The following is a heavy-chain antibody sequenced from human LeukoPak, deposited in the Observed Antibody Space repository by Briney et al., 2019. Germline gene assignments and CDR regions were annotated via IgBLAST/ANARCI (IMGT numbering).Heavy chain of an antibody. CDR1: GGSISSSSYY. Sequence: PSETLSLTCTVSGGSISSSSYYWGWIRQPPGKGLEWIGSIYYSGSTYYNPSLKSRVTISVDTSKNQFSLKLSSVTAADTAVYYCARHKTSYYYGSGSQKNTPNWFDPWGQGTLVTVSS. CDR3: ARHKTSYYYGSGSQKNTPNWFDP. CDR2: IYYSGST. D-gene: IGHD3-10*01. J-gene: IGHJ5*02. V-gene: IGHV4-39*01.